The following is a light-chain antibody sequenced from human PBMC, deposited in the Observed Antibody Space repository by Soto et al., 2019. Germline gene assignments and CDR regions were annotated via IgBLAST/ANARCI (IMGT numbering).Light chain of an antibody. V-gene: IGLV2-11*01. CDR3: CSYAGSYTFI. J-gene: IGLJ2*01. CDR2: DVS. Sequence: QSALTQPRSVSGSPGQAVSISRTKTSSGVADYNYVSWYQHHPGKAPQLIIYDVSNRPSGVPDRFPGSKSGNTASLTISGLQVDDEADYYCCSYAGSYTFIFGGGSKVTVL. CDR1: SSGVADYNY.